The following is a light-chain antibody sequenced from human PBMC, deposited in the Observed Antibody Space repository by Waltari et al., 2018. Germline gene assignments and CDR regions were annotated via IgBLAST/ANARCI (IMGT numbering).Light chain of an antibody. CDR1: QGYSRH. CDR2: AAT. J-gene: IGKJ1*01. V-gene: IGKV1-39*01. Sequence: MQITRSPSSLSSPVESRLPITCRASQGYSRHLGWYQQQPGEAPKLLIYAATTLHSGVPIRFSGSGSGTDFSLNISRVQPEDLATYYCQQNYNTPRTFGQGTKVEIK. CDR3: QQNYNTPRT.